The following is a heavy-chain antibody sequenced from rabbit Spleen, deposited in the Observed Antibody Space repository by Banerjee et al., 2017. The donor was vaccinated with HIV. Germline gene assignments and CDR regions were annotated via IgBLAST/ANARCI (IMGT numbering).Heavy chain of an antibody. V-gene: IGHV1S45*01. Sequence: QEQLVESGGGLVQPEGSLTLTCKASGFSFSDRDVMCWVRQSPGKGLEWLVCIYAATGKPAYEAWGKGRLTISRTSSTTVILQITSRTAAATATYFCARDLPGVIGWNLGLWGPGTLVTVS. CDR3: ARDLPGVIGWNLGL. J-gene: IGHJ6*01. CDR2: IYAATGKP. CDR1: GFSFSDRDV. D-gene: IGHD1-1*01.